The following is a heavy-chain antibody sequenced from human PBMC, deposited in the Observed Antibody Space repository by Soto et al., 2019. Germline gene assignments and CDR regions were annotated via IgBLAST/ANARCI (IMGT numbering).Heavy chain of an antibody. CDR2: ISYTGDT. CDR3: ARIIVGVTVDL. D-gene: IGHD1-26*01. Sequence: SEILSLTCTVSGDSVSRYSYLWTWIRQPPGKGLEWIAYISYTGDTNYNPSLKSRVTISVDTSTNQFFLTLTSVTAADTAVYFCARIIVGVTVDLWGQGSLVTVSS. CDR1: GDSVSRYSYL. J-gene: IGHJ5*02. V-gene: IGHV4-61*01.